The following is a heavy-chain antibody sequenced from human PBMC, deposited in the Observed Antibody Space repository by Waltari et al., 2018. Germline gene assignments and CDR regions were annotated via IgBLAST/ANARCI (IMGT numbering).Heavy chain of an antibody. CDR1: GYTFTCCG. CDR3: ARVGSGIVTGYYTPLGY. Sequence: QVQLVQSGAEVKKPGASGKVSCKASGYTFTCCGISWVRQAPGQGLAWMGWVSDYNGKTNYAQKLQGRGTMTTDTSTSTAYMERSSLRSDDTAVYYCARVGSGIVTGYYTPLGYGGQGTRVTVSS. D-gene: IGHD3-9*01. CDR2: VSDYNGKT. J-gene: IGHJ4*02. V-gene: IGHV1-18*01.